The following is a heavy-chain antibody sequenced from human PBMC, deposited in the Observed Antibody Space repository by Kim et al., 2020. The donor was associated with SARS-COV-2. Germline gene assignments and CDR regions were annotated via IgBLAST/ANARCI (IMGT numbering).Heavy chain of an antibody. J-gene: IGHJ6*02. CDR1: GFTFTSSA. V-gene: IGHV1-58*02. Sequence: SVKVSCKASGFTFTSSAMQWVRQARGQRLEWIGWIVVGSCNTNYAQKFQERVTITRDMSTSTAYMELSSLRSEDTAVYYCAADAGEDVVVPAAPEVYYYGMDVWGQGTTVTVSS. CDR3: AADAGEDVVVPAAPEVYYYGMDV. D-gene: IGHD2-2*01. CDR2: IVVGSCNT.